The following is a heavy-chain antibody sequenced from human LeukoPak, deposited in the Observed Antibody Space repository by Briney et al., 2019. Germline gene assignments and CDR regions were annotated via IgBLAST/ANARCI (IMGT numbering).Heavy chain of an antibody. Sequence: PGGSLRLSCAASGFTFSSYWMHWVRQAPGKGLVRVSRINSDGSSTTHADSVKGRFTPARDNAKNTLYLQMNSLRGEDTAVYYCARETNWGPDYWGQGTLVTVSS. CDR1: GFTFSSYW. CDR2: INSDGSST. CDR3: ARETNWGPDY. V-gene: IGHV3-74*01. J-gene: IGHJ4*02. D-gene: IGHD7-27*01.